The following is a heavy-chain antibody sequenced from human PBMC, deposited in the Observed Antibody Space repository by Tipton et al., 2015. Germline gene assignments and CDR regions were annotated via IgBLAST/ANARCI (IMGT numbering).Heavy chain of an antibody. V-gene: IGHV4-39*01. J-gene: IGHJ4*02. CDR1: GGSISSSSYY. CDR3: ARSPFKSGYFDY. CDR2: IYYSGIT. D-gene: IGHD2/OR15-2a*01. Sequence: LRLSCTVSGGSISSSSYYWGWIRQPPGKGLEWIGSIYYSGITYYNPSLKSRVTISVDTSKNQFSLKLSSVTAADTAVYYCARSPFKSGYFDYWGQGTLVTVSS.